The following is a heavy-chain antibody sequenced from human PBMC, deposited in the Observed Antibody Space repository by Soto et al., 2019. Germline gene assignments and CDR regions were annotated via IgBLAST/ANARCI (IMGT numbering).Heavy chain of an antibody. Sequence: SETLSLTCAVSGGSISSGGYSWSWIRQPPGKGLEWIGYIYHSVSTYYNPSLKSRVTISVDRSKNQFSLKLSSVTAADTAVYYCARASGWSGYPRFDYWGHGTLVTVS. V-gene: IGHV4-30-2*01. CDR1: GGSISSGGYS. CDR2: IYHSVST. CDR3: ARASGWSGYPRFDY. J-gene: IGHJ4*01. D-gene: IGHD3-3*01.